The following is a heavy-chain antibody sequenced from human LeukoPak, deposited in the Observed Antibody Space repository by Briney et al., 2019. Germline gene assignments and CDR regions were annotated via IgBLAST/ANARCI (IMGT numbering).Heavy chain of an antibody. CDR1: GYTFTSYY. CDR2: INPSGGST. Sequence: ASVKVSCKASGYTFTSYYMHWVRQAPGQGLEWMGIINPSGGSTRYAQKFQGRVTMTRDTSTSTVYMELSSLRSGDTAVYYCARFGVYYYDSSGLDYWGQGTLVTVSS. D-gene: IGHD3-22*01. J-gene: IGHJ4*02. CDR3: ARFGVYYYDSSGLDY. V-gene: IGHV1-46*01.